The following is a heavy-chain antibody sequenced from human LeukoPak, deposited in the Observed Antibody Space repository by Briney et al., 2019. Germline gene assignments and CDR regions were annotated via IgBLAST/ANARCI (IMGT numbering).Heavy chain of an antibody. V-gene: IGHV4-39*01. D-gene: IGHD5-18*01. Sequence: SETLSLTCTVSGGSISSTTYYWGWIRQPPGKGLVWIGNIYYSGSTYYNPSLKSRVTISVDTSKNQFSLKLSSVTAADTAVYYCARRTAMPVDGIYYFDYWGQGTLVSVSS. CDR1: GGSISSTTYY. CDR3: ARRTAMPVDGIYYFDY. CDR2: IYYSGST. J-gene: IGHJ4*02.